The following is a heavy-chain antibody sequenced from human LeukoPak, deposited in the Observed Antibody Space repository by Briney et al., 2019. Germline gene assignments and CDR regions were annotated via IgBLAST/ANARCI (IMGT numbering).Heavy chain of an antibody. D-gene: IGHD3-10*01. CDR2: INAGNGNT. V-gene: IGHV1-3*01. J-gene: IGHJ6*02. CDR3: ARASGLVYYYGMGV. CDR1: GYTFTSYA. Sequence: ASVKVSCKASGYTFTSYAMHWVRQAPGQRLEWMGWINAGNGNTKYSQKFQGRVTITRDTSASTAYMELSSLRSEDTAVYYCARASGLVYYYGMGVWGQGTTVTVSS.